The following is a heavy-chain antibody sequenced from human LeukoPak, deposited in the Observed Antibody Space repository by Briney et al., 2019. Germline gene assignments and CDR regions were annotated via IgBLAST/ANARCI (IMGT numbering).Heavy chain of an antibody. CDR3: ARRLGLRWDLQAFDI. V-gene: IGHV1-8*03. D-gene: IGHD4-23*01. Sequence: GASVKVSCKASGYTFTSYGISWVRQATGQGLEWMGWMNPNSGNTGYAQKFQGRVTITRNNSISTVYMELSSLRSEDTAVYYCARRLGLRWDLQAFDIWGQGTMVTVPS. CDR1: GYTFTSYG. J-gene: IGHJ3*02. CDR2: MNPNSGNT.